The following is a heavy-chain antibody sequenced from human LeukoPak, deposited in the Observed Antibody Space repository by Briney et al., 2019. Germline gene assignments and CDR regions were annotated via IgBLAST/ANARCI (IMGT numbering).Heavy chain of an antibody. J-gene: IGHJ4*02. CDR2: IYPGDSDT. Sequence: GEALKISCEGSGYSFTSYWIGWVRQMPGKGLEWMGIIYPGDSDTRYSPSFQGQVTISADKSISTAYLQWSSLKASDTAMYYCARATYYYDSSGYYGRIVFDHWGQGTLVTVSS. CDR3: ARATYYYDSSGYYGRIVFDH. V-gene: IGHV5-51*01. D-gene: IGHD3-22*01. CDR1: GYSFTSYW.